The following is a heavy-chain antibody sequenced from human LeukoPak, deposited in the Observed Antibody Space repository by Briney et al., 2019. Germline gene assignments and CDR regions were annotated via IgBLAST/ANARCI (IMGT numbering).Heavy chain of an antibody. CDR2: ISGSGGST. CDR1: GFTFSSYA. V-gene: IGHV3-23*01. Sequence: GGSLRLSCAASGFTFSSYAMSWVRQAPGKGLEWVSGISGSGGSTYYADSVKGRFTISRDNSKNTLYLQMNSLRAEDTAVYYCANLYYYGMDVWGQGTTVTVSS. J-gene: IGHJ6*02. CDR3: ANLYYYGMDV.